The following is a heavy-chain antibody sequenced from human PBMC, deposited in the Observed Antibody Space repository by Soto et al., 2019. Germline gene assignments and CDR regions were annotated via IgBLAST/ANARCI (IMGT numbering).Heavy chain of an antibody. CDR1: GFTFSSYA. CDR3: ARDPAGQWRVPYFDY. J-gene: IGHJ4*02. CDR2: ISYDGSNK. V-gene: IGHV3-30-3*01. Sequence: GGSLRLSCAASGFTFSSYAMHWVRQAPGKGLEWVAVISYDGSNKYYADSVKGRFTISRDNSKNTLYLQMNSLRAEDTAVYYCARDPAGQWRVPYFDYWGQGTLVTVSS. D-gene: IGHD6-19*01.